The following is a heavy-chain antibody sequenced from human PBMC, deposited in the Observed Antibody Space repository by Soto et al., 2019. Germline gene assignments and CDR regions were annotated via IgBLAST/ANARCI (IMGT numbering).Heavy chain of an antibody. J-gene: IGHJ4*02. Sequence: VASVKVSCKASGYTFTSYGISRVRQAPGQGLEWMGWISAYNGNTNYAQKLQGRFTISRDNSKNTLYLQMNSLRADDTAVYYCASRRNPYGAYDYWGQGTLVTVSS. CDR1: GYTFTSYG. CDR3: ASRRNPYGAYDY. V-gene: IGHV1-18*01. D-gene: IGHD4-17*01. CDR2: ISAYNGNT.